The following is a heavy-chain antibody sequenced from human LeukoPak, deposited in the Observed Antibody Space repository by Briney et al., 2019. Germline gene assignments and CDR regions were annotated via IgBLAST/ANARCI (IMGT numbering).Heavy chain of an antibody. Sequence: GRSLRLSCAASGFTFSSYGMHWVRQAPGKGLEWVAVISYDGSNKYYADSVKGRFTISRDNSKNTLYLQMNSLRAEDTAVYYCAKDWEYSYDVYWGQGTLVTVSS. D-gene: IGHD5-18*01. J-gene: IGHJ4*02. CDR3: AKDWEYSYDVY. V-gene: IGHV3-30*18. CDR1: GFTFSSYG. CDR2: ISYDGSNK.